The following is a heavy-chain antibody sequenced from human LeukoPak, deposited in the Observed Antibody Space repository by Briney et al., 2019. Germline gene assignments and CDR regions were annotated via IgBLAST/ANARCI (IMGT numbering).Heavy chain of an antibody. J-gene: IGHJ4*02. V-gene: IGHV1-18*01. CDR3: ASSRSYYGSGTTLGYFDY. CDR1: GYTFTSYG. CDR2: ISAYNGNT. D-gene: IGHD3-10*01. Sequence: ASVKVSCKASGYTFTSYGISWVRQAPGQGLEWMGWISAYNGNTNYAQKLQGRVTMTTDTSTSTAYMELRSLRSDEKAVYYCASSRSYYGSGTTLGYFDYWGQGTLVTVSS.